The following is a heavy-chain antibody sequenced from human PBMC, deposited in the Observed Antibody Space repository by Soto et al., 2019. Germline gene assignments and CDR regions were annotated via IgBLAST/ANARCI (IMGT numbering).Heavy chain of an antibody. J-gene: IGHJ4*02. CDR2: IYSGGST. Sequence: EVQLVESGGGLIQPGGSLRLSCAASGFTVSSNYMSWVRQAPGKGLEWVSVIYSGGSTYYADSVKGRFTISRDNSKNTLYLQMNSLRVDDTAVYYCARDSGGSAMARGAADYWGLGTPVTVSA. D-gene: IGHD3-10*01. CDR1: GFTVSSNY. V-gene: IGHV3-53*01. CDR3: ARDSGGSAMARGAADY.